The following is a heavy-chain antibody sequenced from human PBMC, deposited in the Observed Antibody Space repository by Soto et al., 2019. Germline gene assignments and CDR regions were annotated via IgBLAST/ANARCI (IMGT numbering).Heavy chain of an antibody. CDR1: GGTFSSYA. J-gene: IGHJ5*02. D-gene: IGHD6-6*01. V-gene: IGHV1-69*13. CDR3: ARRGLGTRPSRFDP. Sequence: GASVKVSCKASGGTFSSYAISWVRQAPGQGLEWMGGIIPIFGTANYAQKFQGRVTITADESTSTAYMELSSLRSEDTAVYYCARRGLGTRPSRFDPWGQGTLVTVSS. CDR2: IIPIFGTA.